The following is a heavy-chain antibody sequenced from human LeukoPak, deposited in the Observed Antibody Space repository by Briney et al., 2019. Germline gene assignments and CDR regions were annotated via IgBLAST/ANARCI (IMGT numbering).Heavy chain of an antibody. D-gene: IGHD2-21*01. CDR3: ARVAPYCGGDCYSRYFDY. CDR1: GFAFSAHY. CDR2: NRNKDNKYTT. J-gene: IGHJ4*02. V-gene: IGHV3-72*01. Sequence: GGSLRLSCAASGFAFSAHYMDWVRQTPGKGLEWVGRNRNKDNKYTTEYAASVKGRFTISRDESKNSLYLQMNSLTTEDTAVYYCARVAPYCGGDCYSRYFDYWGQGTLVTVSS.